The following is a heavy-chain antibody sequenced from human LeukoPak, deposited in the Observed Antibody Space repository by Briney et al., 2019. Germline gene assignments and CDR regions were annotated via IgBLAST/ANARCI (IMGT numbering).Heavy chain of an antibody. CDR3: ARVGVGTTSGAFDI. CDR2: IYTSGST. J-gene: IGHJ3*02. V-gene: IGHV4-4*07. CDR1: GGSISSYY. Sequence: PSETLSLTCTVSGGSISSYYWSWIRQPAGKGLEWIGRIYTSGSTNYNPSLKSRVTMSVDTSKNQSSLKLSSVTAADTAVYYCARVGVGTTSGAFDIWGQGTMVTVSS. D-gene: IGHD1-14*01.